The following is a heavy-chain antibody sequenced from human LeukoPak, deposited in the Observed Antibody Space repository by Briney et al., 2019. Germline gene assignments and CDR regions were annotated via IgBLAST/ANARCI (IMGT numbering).Heavy chain of an antibody. CDR1: GGSISSHY. Sequence: SETLSLTCTVSGGSISSHYWSWIRQPPGKGLEWIGYIYYNGNTYYNPSLKSRVTISVDTSKNQFSLKLSSVTAADTAVYYCARSRIIVVVPAAILSSWFDPWGQGTLVTVSS. CDR2: IYYNGNT. CDR3: ARSRIIVVVPAAILSSWFDP. V-gene: IGHV4-59*11. D-gene: IGHD2-2*01. J-gene: IGHJ5*02.